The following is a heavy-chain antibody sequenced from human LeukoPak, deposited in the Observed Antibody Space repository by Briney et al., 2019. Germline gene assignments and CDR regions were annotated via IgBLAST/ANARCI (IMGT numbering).Heavy chain of an antibody. J-gene: IGHJ6*03. CDR1: GGSISSYY. V-gene: IGHV4-4*09. D-gene: IGHD3-10*01. CDR2: IYTSGST. CDR3: ASSYGSGSYRLYYYYYYMDV. Sequence: SETLSLTCTVSGGSISSYYWSWIRQPPGKGLEWIGYIYTSGSTNYNPSLKSRVTISVDTSKNQFSLKLSSVTAADTAVYDCASSYGSGSYRLYYYYYYMDVWGKGTTVTASS.